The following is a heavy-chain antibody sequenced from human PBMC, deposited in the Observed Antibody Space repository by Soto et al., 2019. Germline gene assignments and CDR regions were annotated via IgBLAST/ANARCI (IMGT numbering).Heavy chain of an antibody. J-gene: IGHJ6*02. CDR1: GYTFTSYG. V-gene: IGHV1-18*01. D-gene: IGHD2-2*01. CDR3: AREGYCISTSCRHYDYYGMDV. CDR2: ISAYNGNT. Sequence: QVQLVQSGAEVKKPGASVKVSCKASGYTFTSYGISWVRQAPGQGLEWMGWISAYNGNTNYAQKLQGRVTMTTDTPTSTAYMELRSLRSYDTAVYYCAREGYCISTSCRHYDYYGMDVWGQGTTVTVSS.